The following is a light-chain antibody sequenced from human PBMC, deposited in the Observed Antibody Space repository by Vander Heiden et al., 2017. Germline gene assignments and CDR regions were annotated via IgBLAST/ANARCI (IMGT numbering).Light chain of an antibody. J-gene: IGKJ3*01. CDR1: QSITTY. Sequence: DIQMTQSPSSLSASVGDKVTITCRASQSITTYLNWYQQKPGKAPKLLIYDASSLQNGVPSRFSGSGYGTDFTLTISSRQPEDFAAYYCQLHDSHPTFTFGHGTKVDIK. CDR2: DAS. CDR3: QLHDSHPTFT. V-gene: IGKV1-39*01.